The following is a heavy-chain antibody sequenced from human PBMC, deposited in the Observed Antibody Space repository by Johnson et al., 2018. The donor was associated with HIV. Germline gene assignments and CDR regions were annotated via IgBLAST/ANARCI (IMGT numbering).Heavy chain of an antibody. CDR2: ISYGGST. Sequence: QMMLVESGGGLVQPGGSLRLSCAASGFTFSSYAMHWVRQTPGKGLEWVAVISYGGSTYYADSVKGRFTISRDNSKNTLYLQMNSLRAEDTAVYYCARTQVVYAHFDIWGQGTMVTVSS. V-gene: IGHV3-30-3*01. CDR3: ARTQVVYAHFDI. J-gene: IGHJ3*02. CDR1: GFTFSSYA. D-gene: IGHD2-8*02.